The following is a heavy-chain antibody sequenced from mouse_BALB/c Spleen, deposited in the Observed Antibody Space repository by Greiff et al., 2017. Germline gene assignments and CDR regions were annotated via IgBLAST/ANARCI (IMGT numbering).Heavy chain of an antibody. CDR2: IWGDGST. J-gene: IGHJ2*01. D-gene: IGHD2-10*01. CDR1: GFSLTNSG. V-gene: IGHV2-6-6*01. CDR3: AKPAYYGNYGHY. Sequence: QVHVKQSGPGLVAPSQSLSITCTVSGFSLTNSGVHWVRQSPGKGLEWLGVIWGDGSTNYNSAFKSRLSISKDISKSQVFLKMNSLQTDDTARYYCAKPAYYGNYGHYWGQGTTLTVSS.